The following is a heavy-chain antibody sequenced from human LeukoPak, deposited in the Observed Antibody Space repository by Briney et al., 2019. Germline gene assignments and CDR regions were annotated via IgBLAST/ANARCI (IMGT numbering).Heavy chain of an antibody. J-gene: IGHJ4*02. CDR2: INPNDGDT. Sequence: ASLKVSCKASGYTFTDYYMHWVRQSPGQAFEWMGWINPNDGDTNYAQKFQGRVTMTRVTSISTAHMEVSRLRSDDTAVYYCARANFLYCSSSTCLFDYWGQGTLVTGSS. CDR3: ARANFLYCSSSTCLFDY. CDR1: GYTFTDYY. V-gene: IGHV1-2*02. D-gene: IGHD2-2*01.